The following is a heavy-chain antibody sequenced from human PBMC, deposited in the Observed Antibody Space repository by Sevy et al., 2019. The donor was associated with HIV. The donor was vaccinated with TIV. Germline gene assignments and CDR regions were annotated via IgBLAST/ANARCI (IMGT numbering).Heavy chain of an antibody. V-gene: IGHV7-4-1*02. J-gene: IGHJ6*02. CDR1: GYTFTSYA. CDR2: INTNTGNP. Sequence: ASVNVSCKASGYTFTSYAMNWVRQAPGQGLEWMGWINTNTGNPTYAQGFTGRFVFSLDTSVSTAYLQISSLKAEDTAVYYCARVGLSGGYCSSTSCPAFPHYYYYGMDVWGQGTTVTVSS. D-gene: IGHD2-2*01. CDR3: ARVGLSGGYCSSTSCPAFPHYYYYGMDV.